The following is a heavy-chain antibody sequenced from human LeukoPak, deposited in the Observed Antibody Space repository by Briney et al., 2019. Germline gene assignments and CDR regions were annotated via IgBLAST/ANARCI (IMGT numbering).Heavy chain of an antibody. CDR3: ARELHSSGYYIRWFDP. CDR2: SNSDGSST. J-gene: IGHJ5*02. Sequence: GGSLRLSCAASGLTFSSYWMHWVRQAPGKGLVWVSRSNSDGSSTSYADSVKGRFTISRDDAKNTLYLQMNSLRAEDTAVYYCARELHSSGYYIRWFDPWGQGTLVTVSS. D-gene: IGHD3-22*01. CDR1: GLTFSSYW. V-gene: IGHV3-74*01.